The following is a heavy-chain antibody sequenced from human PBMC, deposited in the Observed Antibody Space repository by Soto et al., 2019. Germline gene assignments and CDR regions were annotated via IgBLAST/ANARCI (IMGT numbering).Heavy chain of an antibody. Sequence: GGSLRLSCAASGFTFISYAMHWVRQAPGKGLEWVAVISYDGSNKYYADSVKGRFTISRDNSKNTLYLQMNSLRAEDTAVYYCAYLPGYWGQGTLVTVSS. CDR1: GFTFISYA. CDR3: AYLPGY. CDR2: ISYDGSNK. V-gene: IGHV3-30-3*01. J-gene: IGHJ4*02.